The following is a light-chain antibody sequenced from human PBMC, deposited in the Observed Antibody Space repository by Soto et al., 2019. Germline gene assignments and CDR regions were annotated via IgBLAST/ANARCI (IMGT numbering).Light chain of an antibody. CDR1: GDLQRSHGYSY. Sequence: DIVMTQSPLSLPVIPGEPASISCRSSGDLQRSHGYSYLDWYLQKPGQSPQLLIYLGSNRASGVPDRFSGSGSGTDFTLKISRVEAEDVGVYYCMQVLQTPYTFGQGTRREIK. V-gene: IGKV2-28*01. CDR3: MQVLQTPYT. J-gene: IGKJ2*01. CDR2: LGS.